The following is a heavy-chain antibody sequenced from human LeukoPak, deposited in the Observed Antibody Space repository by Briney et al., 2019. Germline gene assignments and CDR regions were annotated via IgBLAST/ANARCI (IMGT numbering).Heavy chain of an antibody. D-gene: IGHD6-13*01. CDR1: GDSVSSNSAA. Sequence: SQTLSLTCAISGDSVSSNSAAWNWTRQSPSRGLEWLGRTYYRSKWYNDYAVSVKSRITINPDTSKNHFSLQLSSVTPEDTAVYYCARVGKRMAAAGDYYFYMDVWGKGTTVTISS. CDR3: ARVGKRMAAAGDYYFYMDV. V-gene: IGHV6-1*01. J-gene: IGHJ6*03. CDR2: TYYRSKWYN.